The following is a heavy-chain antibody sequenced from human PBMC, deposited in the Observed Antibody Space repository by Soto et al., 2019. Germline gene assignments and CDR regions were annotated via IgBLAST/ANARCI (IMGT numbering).Heavy chain of an antibody. CDR3: ARSVGGYDSSDDWFDP. CDR1: GYTFTGYY. CDR2: INPNSGGT. Sequence: ASVKVSFKASGYTFTGYYMHWVRQAPGQGLEWMGWINPNSGGTNYAQKFQGWVTMTRDTSISTAYMELSRLRSDDTAVYYCARSVGGYDSSDDWFDPWGQGTLVTVS. D-gene: IGHD3-22*01. V-gene: IGHV1-2*04. J-gene: IGHJ5*02.